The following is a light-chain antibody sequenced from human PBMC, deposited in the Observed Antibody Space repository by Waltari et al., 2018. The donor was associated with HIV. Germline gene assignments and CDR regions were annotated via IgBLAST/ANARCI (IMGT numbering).Light chain of an antibody. CDR2: GND. CDR1: SSNSGSNA. CDR3: ASWDDSLQAVV. J-gene: IGLJ2*01. Sequence: QSVLTQPPSAFGSPGQRLTISCSGSSSNSGSNAVNWYQHFPGTAPTLLIFGNDQRPSGGPARISGSKSGTSASLAISGLRSEDEGEYYCASWDDSLQAVVFGGGTKVTV. V-gene: IGLV1-44*01.